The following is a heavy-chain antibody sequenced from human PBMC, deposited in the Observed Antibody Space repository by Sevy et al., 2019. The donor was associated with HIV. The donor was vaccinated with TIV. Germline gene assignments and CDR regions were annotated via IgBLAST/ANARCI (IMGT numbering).Heavy chain of an antibody. J-gene: IGHJ6*04. D-gene: IGHD2-2*01. V-gene: IGHV1-2*02. CDR1: GYTFTDYY. CDR2: INPNSGGT. Sequence: ASVKVSCKASGYTFTDYYRHWVRQAPGQGLEWMGWINPNSGGTKYARKFQGRVTMTRDTSISTAYMELSRLRSDDTAVYYCSAQGTTSCLNFTTSCYMDIWGKGTTATVSS. CDR3: SAQGTTSCLNFTTSCYMDI.